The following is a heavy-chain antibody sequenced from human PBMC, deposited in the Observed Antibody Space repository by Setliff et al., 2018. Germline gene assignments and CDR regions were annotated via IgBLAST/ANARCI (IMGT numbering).Heavy chain of an antibody. V-gene: IGHV3-7*01. J-gene: IGHJ4*02. CDR3: AKDKDVRVDYFDY. CDR2: INPEGSAR. D-gene: IGHD3-10*01. CDR1: GLSYTNDW. Sequence: GGSLRLSCTASGLSYTNDWVSWVRQAPGKGLEWLASINPEGSARYYVDSVKGRFTISRDNAKNSMSLQMSSLRSEDTALYYCAKDKDVRVDYFDYWGPGTLVTVSS.